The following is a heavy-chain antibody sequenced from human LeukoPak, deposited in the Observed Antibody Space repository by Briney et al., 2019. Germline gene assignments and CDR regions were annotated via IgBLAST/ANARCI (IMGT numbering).Heavy chain of an antibody. CDR2: IYFSGKT. J-gene: IGHJ4*02. CDR3: ARHENARSSSGLEY. D-gene: IGHD6-25*01. CDR1: GGSISSIIYY. V-gene: IGHV4-39*01. Sequence: SETLSLTCTVSGGSISSIIYYWGWIRQPPGKGLEWIGSIYFSGKTYYNPSLKSRITVSVDTSQNQFSLKLSSVTAADTAVYYCARHENARSSSGLEYWGQGTLVTVSS.